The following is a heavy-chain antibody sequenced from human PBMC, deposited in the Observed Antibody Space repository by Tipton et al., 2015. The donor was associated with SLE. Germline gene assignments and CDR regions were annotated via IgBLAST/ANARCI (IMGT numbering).Heavy chain of an antibody. CDR3: ARAGRAWNLFDY. D-gene: IGHD1-1*01. J-gene: IGHJ4*02. V-gene: IGHV4-38-2*02. CDR1: GYSISSGYY. CDR2: IYHSGST. Sequence: TLSLTCTVSGYSISSGYYWGWIRQPPGKGLEWIGSIYHSGSTYYNPSLKSRVTISVDTPKNQFSLKLSSVTAADTAVYYCARAGRAWNLFDYWGQGTLVTGSS.